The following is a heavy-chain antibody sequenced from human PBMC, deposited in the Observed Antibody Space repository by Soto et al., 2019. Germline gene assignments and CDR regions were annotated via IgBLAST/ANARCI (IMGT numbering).Heavy chain of an antibody. D-gene: IGHD3-10*01. V-gene: IGHV4-31*03. CDR3: AREEVAYFGSGSHNWFDP. J-gene: IGHJ5*02. Sequence: QVQLQESGPGLVKPSQTLSLTCTVSGGSVNVGDHYWSWIRQFPGRGLEWIGYISYSGNTYYNPSPKGRVTVSLDISKSQFSLKLASVTAADTAMYYCAREEVAYFGSGSHNWFDPWGQGTLVTVSS. CDR1: GGSVNVGDHY. CDR2: ISYSGNT.